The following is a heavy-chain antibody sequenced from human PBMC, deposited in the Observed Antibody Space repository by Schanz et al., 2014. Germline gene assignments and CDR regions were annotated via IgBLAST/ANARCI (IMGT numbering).Heavy chain of an antibody. Sequence: EVQLAESGGGLVQPGGSLRLSCAASGFAVDNYYMSCVRQAPGRGLEWVSIIFTDGRTYYADSVKGRFTMSRDNAKNSVFLQMNSLRAEDTAVYYCVRDSFFAFDYWGQGTLVTVSS. CDR2: IFTDGRT. D-gene: IGHD3-3*01. J-gene: IGHJ4*02. V-gene: IGHV3-66*01. CDR3: VRDSFFAFDY. CDR1: GFAVDNYY.